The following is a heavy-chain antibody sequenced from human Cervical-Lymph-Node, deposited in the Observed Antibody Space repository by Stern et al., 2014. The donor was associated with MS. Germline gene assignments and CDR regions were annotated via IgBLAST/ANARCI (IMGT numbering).Heavy chain of an antibody. D-gene: IGHD2-21*01. Sequence: VQLVESGGGLVKPGGSLRLSCVASGFSFSDHYMSWIRQAPGKGLECISYISGGGTLVNYADSVKGRFTISRDNAKDSLYLQMDSLRAEDTAVYYCSREPRLTYYWGQGTLVSVSS. CDR1: GFSFSDHY. V-gene: IGHV3-11*01. CDR3: SREPRLTYY. J-gene: IGHJ4*02. CDR2: ISGGGTLV.